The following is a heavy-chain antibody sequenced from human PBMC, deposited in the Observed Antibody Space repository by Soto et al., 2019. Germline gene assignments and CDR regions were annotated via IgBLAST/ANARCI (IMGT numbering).Heavy chain of an antibody. J-gene: IGHJ6*02. CDR3: ARDRAAAGHTRHYYYGMDV. CDR1: GFTFSSYA. V-gene: IGHV3-30-3*01. D-gene: IGHD6-13*01. CDR2: ISYDGSNK. Sequence: GGSLRLSCAASGFTFSSYAMHWVRQAPGKGLKWVAVISYDGSNKYYADSVKGRFTISRDNSKNTLYLQMNSLRAEDTAVYYCARDRAAAGHTRHYYYGMDVWGQGTTVTVSS.